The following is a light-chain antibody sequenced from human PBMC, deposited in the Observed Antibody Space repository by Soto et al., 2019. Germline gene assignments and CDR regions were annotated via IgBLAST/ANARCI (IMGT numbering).Light chain of an antibody. V-gene: IGLV3-27*01. CDR1: VLAKKY. CDR2: KDS. J-gene: IGLJ3*02. Sequence: SYELTQPSSVSVSPGQTARITCSGDVLAKKYARWFQQKPGQAPVLVIYKDSERPSGIPERFSGSSSGTTVTLTISGAQVEDEADYYCYSAADNTRCVFGGGNKLTVL. CDR3: YSAADNTRCV.